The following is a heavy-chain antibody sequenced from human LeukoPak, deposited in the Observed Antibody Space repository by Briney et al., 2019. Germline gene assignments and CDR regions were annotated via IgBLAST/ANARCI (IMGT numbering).Heavy chain of an antibody. CDR3: AKDNCGGDCYSGFDY. V-gene: IGHV3-9*03. D-gene: IGHD2-21*01. CDR2: ISWNSGSI. CDR1: GFTFDDYA. J-gene: IGHJ4*02. Sequence: GGSLRLSCAASGFTFDDYAMHWVRQAPGKGLEWVSGISWNSGSIGYADSVKGRFTISRDNAKNSLYLQVNSLRAEDMALYYCAKDNCGGDCYSGFDYWGQGTLVTVSS.